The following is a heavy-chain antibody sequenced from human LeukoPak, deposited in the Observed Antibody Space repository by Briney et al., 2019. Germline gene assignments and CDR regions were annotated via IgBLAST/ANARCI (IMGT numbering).Heavy chain of an antibody. CDR2: IYPGDGDT. CDR3: ARQHTSSWYWLDS. Sequence: PGESLKISCKGSGYRFSNYRIGWVRQMPGKGLEWMGIIYPGDGDTRYSPSFQGQVTMSADKSISTAYLQWSSPRASDTAMYYCARQHTSSWYWLDSWGQGTLVTVSS. CDR1: GYRFSNYR. D-gene: IGHD6-13*01. V-gene: IGHV5-51*01. J-gene: IGHJ5*01.